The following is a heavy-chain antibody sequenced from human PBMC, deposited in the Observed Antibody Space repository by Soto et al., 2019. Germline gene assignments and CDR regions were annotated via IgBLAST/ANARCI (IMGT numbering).Heavy chain of an antibody. Sequence: QVQLQESGPGLVKPSQTLSLTCTVSGGSISSGNYYWSWIRQPPGKGLEWIGYIYYNGNTYYNPSLMSRLTISVDTSKNQFSLRLSSVTAADTAVYYCARDPYGSGTSYNTAFDIWGQGTMVTVSS. CDR3: ARDPYGSGTSYNTAFDI. D-gene: IGHD3-10*01. CDR2: IYYNGNT. V-gene: IGHV4-30-4*01. J-gene: IGHJ3*02. CDR1: GGSISSGNYY.